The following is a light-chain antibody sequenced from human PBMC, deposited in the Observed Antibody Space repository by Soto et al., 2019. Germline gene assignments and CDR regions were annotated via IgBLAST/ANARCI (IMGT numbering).Light chain of an antibody. V-gene: IGKV3-11*01. Sequence: EIVLTQSPATLSLSPGERATLSCRASQSVSTYLGWYQQKPGQAPRLLIYDASNRATGIPGRFSGSGSGTDFTITISSLKPEDFAVYYCQHRRNWPWTFGQGTKVEVK. CDR1: QSVSTY. CDR2: DAS. J-gene: IGKJ1*01. CDR3: QHRRNWPWT.